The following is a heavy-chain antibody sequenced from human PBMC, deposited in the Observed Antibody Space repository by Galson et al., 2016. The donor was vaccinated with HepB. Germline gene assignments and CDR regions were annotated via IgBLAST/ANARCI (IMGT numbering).Heavy chain of an antibody. J-gene: IGHJ4*02. Sequence: SVKLSCKASGYHFLNYRISWVRQAPGQRLEWMGCISAYNGNTKSAENVQDRVTMTTDTSTGTGFLELGSLTSEDTAVYYCATYNVSLGEYNAFDFWGQGTLVTVSA. CDR1: GYHFLNYR. D-gene: IGHD3-10*01. V-gene: IGHV1-18*01. CDR3: ATYNVSLGEYNAFDF. CDR2: ISAYNGNT.